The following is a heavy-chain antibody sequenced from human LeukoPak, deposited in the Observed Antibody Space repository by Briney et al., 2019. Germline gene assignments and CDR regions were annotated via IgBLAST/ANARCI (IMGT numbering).Heavy chain of an antibody. J-gene: IGHJ3*02. CDR3: ARQSSSLAFDI. CDR1: GYSFTSYW. CDR2: IHPSDSDT. D-gene: IGHD6-13*01. Sequence: GESLKISCKGSGYSFTSYWIGWVRQMPGKGLEWMGIIHPSDSDTRYSPSFQGQVTISADKSISTAYLQWSSLKASDTAMYYCARQSSSLAFDIWGQGTMVTVSS. V-gene: IGHV5-51*01.